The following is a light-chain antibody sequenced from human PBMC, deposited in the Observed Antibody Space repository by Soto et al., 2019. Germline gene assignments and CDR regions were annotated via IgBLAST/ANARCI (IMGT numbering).Light chain of an antibody. CDR1: QSVRRD. CDR3: QQYNNSRIS. V-gene: IGKV3-15*01. CDR2: DAS. J-gene: IGKJ3*01. Sequence: EIMLTQSPATLSVSPGESATLSCRAGQSVRRDLAWYQQKPGQAPRLLFYDASTRATGTPARFSGSGSETEFNITISSLQSEDLAVYYCQQYNNSRISFGPGTKVDLE.